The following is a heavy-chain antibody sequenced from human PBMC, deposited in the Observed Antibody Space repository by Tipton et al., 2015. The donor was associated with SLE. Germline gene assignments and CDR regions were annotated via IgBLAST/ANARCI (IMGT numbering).Heavy chain of an antibody. V-gene: IGHV4-59*11. CDR2: IHYTGST. D-gene: IGHD3-22*01. Sequence: TLSLTCTVSGDSISRHYWSWIRQSPGRGLEWIGYIHYTGSTDYNPSLRSRVTISADTSKNQFSLKLSSVTAADTAVYYCARGLRADRNSHFDYWGQGTLATVSS. CDR3: ARGLRADRNSHFDY. J-gene: IGHJ4*02. CDR1: GDSISRHY.